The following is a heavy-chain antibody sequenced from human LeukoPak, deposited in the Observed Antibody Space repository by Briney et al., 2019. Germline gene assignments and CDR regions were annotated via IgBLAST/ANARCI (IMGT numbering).Heavy chain of an antibody. Sequence: PGGSLRLSCAASGFTFSSYWMHWVRQAPGKGLVWVSRINTDGSSTSYADSVKGRFTISRDNAKNTLYLQMNSLRAEDTAVYYCARASLVPAALHYWGQGTLVTVSS. V-gene: IGHV3-74*01. CDR1: GFTFSSYW. D-gene: IGHD2-2*02. CDR2: INTDGSST. CDR3: ARASLVPAALHY. J-gene: IGHJ4*02.